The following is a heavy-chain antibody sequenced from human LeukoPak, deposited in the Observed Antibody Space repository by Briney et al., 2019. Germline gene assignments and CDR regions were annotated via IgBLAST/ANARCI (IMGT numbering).Heavy chain of an antibody. D-gene: IGHD2-15*01. CDR1: GGSIGWYY. V-gene: IGHV4-59*01. Sequence: PSETLSLTCTVSGGSIGWYYWSWIRQPPGKGLEWIGYSFYSGSTTYNPSLKSRVTISVDTSKNQFSLKLTSVTAADTAVYYCARGRGGCLNDYWGQGTLVTVSS. CDR3: ARGRGGCLNDY. CDR2: SFYSGST. J-gene: IGHJ4*02.